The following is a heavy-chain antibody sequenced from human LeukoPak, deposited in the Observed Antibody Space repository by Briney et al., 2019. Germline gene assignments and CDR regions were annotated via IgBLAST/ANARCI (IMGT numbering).Heavy chain of an antibody. CDR3: AFLYGSGSPRGY. CDR1: GFTFSSYW. D-gene: IGHD3-10*01. J-gene: IGHJ4*02. V-gene: IGHV3-74*01. Sequence: GGFLRLSCAASGFTFSSYWMHWVRQAPGKGLVWVSRINTDGSSTSYADSVKGRFTISRDNAKNTLYLQMNSLRAEDTAVYYCAFLYGSGSPRGYWGQGTLVTVSS. CDR2: INTDGSST.